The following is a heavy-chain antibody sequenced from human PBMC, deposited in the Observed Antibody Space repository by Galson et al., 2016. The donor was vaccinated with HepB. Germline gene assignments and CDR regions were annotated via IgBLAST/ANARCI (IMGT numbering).Heavy chain of an antibody. V-gene: IGHV3-30*03. CDR3: AWGMVFARH. J-gene: IGHJ4*02. CDR2: ISYDGTKK. D-gene: IGHD2-8*01. CDR1: GFPFSNYG. Sequence: SLRLSCAATGFPFSNYGMHWGRQAPGKGLEWAAVISYDGTKKYYADSVKGRFTNSRDNSKNTLYLQMNSLRVEDTAVYYCAWGMVFARHWGQGTLVTVSS.